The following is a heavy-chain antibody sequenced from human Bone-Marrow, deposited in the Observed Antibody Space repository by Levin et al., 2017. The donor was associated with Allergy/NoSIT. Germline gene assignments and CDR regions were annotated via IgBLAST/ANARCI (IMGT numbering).Heavy chain of an antibody. J-gene: IGHJ4*02. CDR1: GFTFSNFG. D-gene: IGHD5-18*01. CDR2: ISNDGSTD. V-gene: IGHV3-30*18. Sequence: PGGSLRLSCAVSGFTFSNFGMHWVRQAPGKGLEWVAIISNDGSTDAYADSVKGRFTISRDNSKNTVFLQMNSLRAEDTGVYHCTKDFGGLGYSFGLGYLDYWGQGALVSVSS. CDR3: TKDFGGLGYSFGLGYLDY.